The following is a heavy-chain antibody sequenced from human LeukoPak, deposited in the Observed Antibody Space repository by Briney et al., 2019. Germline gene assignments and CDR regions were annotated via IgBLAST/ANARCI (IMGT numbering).Heavy chain of an antibody. J-gene: IGHJ4*02. CDR3: AKIAETSGIYGQGYDY. Sequence: PGGSLRLSCAASGFSFRTYGMSWVRQAPGKRLEWVSGISGSGDNTHNADFVKGRFTISRDNSKNTLYLQMNSLRAEDTAVYYCAKIAETSGIYGQGYDYWGQGTLVIVSS. CDR2: ISGSGDNT. CDR1: GFSFRTYG. D-gene: IGHD1-26*01. V-gene: IGHV3-23*01.